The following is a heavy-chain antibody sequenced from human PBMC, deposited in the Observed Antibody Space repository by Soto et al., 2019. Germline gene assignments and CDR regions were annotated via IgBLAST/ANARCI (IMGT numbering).Heavy chain of an antibody. CDR1: GFTVSNTY. V-gene: IGHV3-53*01. CDR2: IYTAGGT. J-gene: IGHJ5*02. D-gene: IGHD2-2*01. CDR3: ARALPVAKGGFDP. Sequence: GGSLRLSCAASGFTVSNTYMTWVRQPPGKGLECVSVIYTAGGTNYADSVKGRFIISRDNSKDTLYLQMNSLRAEDTAVYYCARALPVAKGGFDPWGQGTLVTVTS.